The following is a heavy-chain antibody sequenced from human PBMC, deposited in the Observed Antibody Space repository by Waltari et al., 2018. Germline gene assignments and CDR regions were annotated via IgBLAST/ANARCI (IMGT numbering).Heavy chain of an antibody. CDR1: GFIFSRYS. D-gene: IGHD2-15*01. CDR3: ARSLRDGSSYPDPIVFDF. Sequence: EMQLLESGGGLVKPGESLRLSCAASGFIFSRYSLNWVRQAPGKGREWVSSISSGSSYIDSADSMMGRFTISRDDANNSVFLQLNGLRVEDTAVYYCARSLRDGSSYPDPIVFDFWGQGNLVTVSS. J-gene: IGHJ4*02. CDR2: ISSGSSYI. V-gene: IGHV3-21*01.